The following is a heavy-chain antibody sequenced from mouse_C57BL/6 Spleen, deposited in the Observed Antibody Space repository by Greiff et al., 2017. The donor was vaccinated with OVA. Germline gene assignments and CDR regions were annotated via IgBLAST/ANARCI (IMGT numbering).Heavy chain of an antibody. CDR2: INPNNGGT. J-gene: IGHJ2*01. Sequence: VQLQQSGPELVKPGASVKISCKASGYTFTDYYMNWVKQSHGKSLEWIGDINPNNGGTSYNQKFKGKATLTVDKSSSTAYMELRSLTSEDSAVYYCARGLYYFDYWGHGTTLTVSS. CDR3: ARGLYYFDY. V-gene: IGHV1-26*01. CDR1: GYTFTDYY.